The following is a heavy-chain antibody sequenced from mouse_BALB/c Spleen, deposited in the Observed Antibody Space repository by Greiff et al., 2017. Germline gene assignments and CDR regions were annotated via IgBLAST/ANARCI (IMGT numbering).Heavy chain of an antibody. V-gene: IGHV2-2*02. CDR2: IWIGGIP. CDR3: ARNFYYGYGWFAY. Sequence: QVQLQLSGPRLVQPSQSPSITSTVARFSLPSYGVHWVRQSPGTGLEWLGVIWIGGIPDYNVAFISRLSISKYNSKSQVFFKMNSLQANDTAIYYCARNFYYGYGWFAYWCQGTLVAVPA. CDR1: RFSLPSYG. J-gene: IGHJ3*01. D-gene: IGHD1-2*01.